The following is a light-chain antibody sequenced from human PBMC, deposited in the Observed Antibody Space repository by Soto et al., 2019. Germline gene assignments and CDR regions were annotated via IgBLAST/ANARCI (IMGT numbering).Light chain of an antibody. Sequence: DIQMTQSPSTLSASVGDRVTVTCRASRSINTWLAWYQQKPGNAPKLLLHHASILESGVPSRFSGSGSGTDFTLTLSSLQPDDFATYYCQQYHFFWTFGQGTKV. J-gene: IGKJ1*01. CDR1: RSINTW. CDR3: QQYHFFWT. V-gene: IGKV1-5*01. CDR2: HAS.